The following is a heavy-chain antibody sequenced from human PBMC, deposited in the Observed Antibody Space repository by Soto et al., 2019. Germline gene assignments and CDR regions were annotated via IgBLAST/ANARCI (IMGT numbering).Heavy chain of an antibody. CDR3: ARLNGPDAAIIAYCGGDCYSTYFDY. CDR1: GGSTSTYY. CDR2: IFYTGSN. D-gene: IGHD2-21*02. J-gene: IGHJ4*02. V-gene: IGHV4-59*08. Sequence: SETLSLTCTVSGGSTSTYYWNWIRQPPGKGLEWIGYIFYTGSNDYNPYLKSQITMSVDTSKNQISLKLSSMTAADTDMYYYARLNGPDAAIIAYCGGDCYSTYFDYWGQGTLVTVSS.